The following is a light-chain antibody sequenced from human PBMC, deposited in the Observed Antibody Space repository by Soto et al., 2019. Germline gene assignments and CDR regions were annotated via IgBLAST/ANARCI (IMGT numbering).Light chain of an antibody. CDR1: QSVSSN. V-gene: IGKV3-15*01. Sequence: ATLSCRASQSVSSNLAWYQQKPGQAPRLLIYGASTRATGIPARFSGSGSGKEFTLTISSLQSEDFAVYYCQQYNNWPPWTFGQGTKVDIK. CDR3: QQYNNWPPWT. J-gene: IGKJ1*01. CDR2: GAS.